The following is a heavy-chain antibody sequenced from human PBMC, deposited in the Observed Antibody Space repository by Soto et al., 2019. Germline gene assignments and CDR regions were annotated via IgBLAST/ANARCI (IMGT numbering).Heavy chain of an antibody. CDR1: GDTFSSYV. D-gene: IGHD4-17*01. Sequence: QVQLVQSGAEVKKPGSSVKVSCKASGDTFSSYVLSWVRQAPGQGLEWMGGIIPMFGTSNYTQKCQGRDTITADESTSTAYMELSSLRSEATAVYCCARITMTTVTVWFDPWGQGTLVTVSS. V-gene: IGHV1-69*01. CDR2: IIPMFGTS. CDR3: ARITMTTVTVWFDP. J-gene: IGHJ5*02.